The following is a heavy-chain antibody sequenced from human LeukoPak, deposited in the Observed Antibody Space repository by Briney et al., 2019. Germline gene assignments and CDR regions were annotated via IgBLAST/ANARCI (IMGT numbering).Heavy chain of an antibody. CDR3: ARGQNYYGSGIQTFDI. J-gene: IGHJ3*02. Sequence: GGSLRLSCAASGFTFDDYGVSWVRQAPGKGLEWVSGINWNGGSTGYADSVKGRFTISRDNAKNSLYLQVSSLRAEDTAWYYCARGQNYYGSGIQTFDIWGQGTMVTVSS. CDR2: INWNGGST. V-gene: IGHV3-20*04. D-gene: IGHD3-10*01. CDR1: GFTFDDYG.